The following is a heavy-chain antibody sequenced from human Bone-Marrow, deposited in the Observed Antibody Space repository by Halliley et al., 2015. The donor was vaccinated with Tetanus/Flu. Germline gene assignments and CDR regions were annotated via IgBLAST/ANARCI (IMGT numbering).Heavy chain of an antibody. CDR3: ARGGRVFGEVLNSYYAMDV. D-gene: IGHD3-10*02. V-gene: IGHV3-53*01. CDR2: YGGGKI. Sequence: YGGGKIYYADSVKGRFPVSRDNSKSMVYLQVNSLRVEATAVYYCARGGRVFGEVLNSYYAMDVWGQGTTVTVSS. J-gene: IGHJ6*02.